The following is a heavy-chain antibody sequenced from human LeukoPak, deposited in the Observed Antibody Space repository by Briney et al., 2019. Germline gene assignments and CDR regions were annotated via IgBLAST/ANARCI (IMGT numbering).Heavy chain of an antibody. Sequence: GASVKVSCKASGYTFVNYYVHWVRQAPGQGLEWVGAINPYGGTTAYAQSLQGRVTVTRDASSNTVYMELNSLTSEDTAIYYCARDLISPDYRGQGTLVTVSS. CDR3: ARDLISPDY. V-gene: IGHV1-46*04. D-gene: IGHD2/OR15-2a*01. J-gene: IGHJ4*02. CDR2: INPYGGTT. CDR1: GYTFVNYY.